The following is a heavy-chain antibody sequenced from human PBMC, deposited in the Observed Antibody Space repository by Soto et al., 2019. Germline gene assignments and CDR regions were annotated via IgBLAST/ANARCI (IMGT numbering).Heavy chain of an antibody. CDR1: GFSLSTNGVG. CDR3: AHIANYYPFDWFAP. D-gene: IGHD3-10*01. Sequence: QITLKESGRTLVKPTQTLTLTCTFSGFSLSTNGVGVGWIRQPPGKALEWLALIYWDGDKRYSPSLKSRLTVTKDTSNNQVVLTMSNMDPVDTATYYCAHIANYYPFDWFAPWGQGILVTVSS. CDR2: IYWDGDK. V-gene: IGHV2-5*02. J-gene: IGHJ5*02.